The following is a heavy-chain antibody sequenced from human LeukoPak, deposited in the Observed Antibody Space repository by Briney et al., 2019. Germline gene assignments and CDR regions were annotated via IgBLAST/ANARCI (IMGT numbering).Heavy chain of an antibody. D-gene: IGHD5-18*01. J-gene: IGHJ4*02. CDR3: ARGRGYSYGHFDY. V-gene: IGHV3-53*05. CDR1: GFTVSSNY. CDR2: IYSGGST. Sequence: GGSLRLSCAASGFTVSSNYMSWVRQAPGKGLEWVSVIYSGGSTYYADSVKGRFTISRDNSKNTLYLQMGSLRAEDMAVYYCARGRGYSYGHFDYWGQGTLVTVSS.